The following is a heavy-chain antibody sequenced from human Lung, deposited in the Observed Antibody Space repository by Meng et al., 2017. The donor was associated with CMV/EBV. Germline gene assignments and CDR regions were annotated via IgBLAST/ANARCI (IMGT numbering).Heavy chain of an antibody. V-gene: IGHV4-4*02. J-gene: IGHJ1*01. D-gene: IGHD3-10*01. CDR3: LRRSGGSV. Sequence: QVQWSESRPALVKPAETLSLPCPVSGDSITNHNWWGWVRPPPGKGLEWIGEIPHRGSSAYNPSLKSRVSMSIDKSKNQFSLKLTSVTAADTAVYHCLRRSGGSVWGQGTLVTVSS. CDR2: IPHRGSS. CDR1: GDSITNHNW.